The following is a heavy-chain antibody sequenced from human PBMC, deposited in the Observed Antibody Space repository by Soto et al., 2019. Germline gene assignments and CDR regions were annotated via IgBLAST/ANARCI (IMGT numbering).Heavy chain of an antibody. D-gene: IGHD3-10*01. J-gene: IGHJ3*02. V-gene: IGHV4-59*08. CDR1: GGSISDYY. Sequence: SETLSLTCTVSGGSISDYYWSWIRQPPGKGLEWIGFIYDSGNAYYNPSLKSRVNISVDTSKNQFSLQLSSVTAADTAVYYCARFKKQFVGDVLDTWGQGTLFTGS. CDR2: IYDSGNA. CDR3: ARFKKQFVGDVLDT.